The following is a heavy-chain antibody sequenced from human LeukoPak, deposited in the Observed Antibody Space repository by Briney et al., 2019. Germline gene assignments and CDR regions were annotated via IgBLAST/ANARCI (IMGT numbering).Heavy chain of an antibody. CDR2: ISGSGGST. V-gene: IGHV3-23*01. CDR3: AKDHVKVATGILRQQLVYYYYGMDV. CDR1: GFTFSSYA. D-gene: IGHD6-13*01. J-gene: IGHJ6*02. Sequence: GGSLRLSCAASGFTFSSYAMSWVRQAPGKGLEWVSAISGSGGSTYYADSVKGRFTISRDNSKNTLYLQTNSLRAEDTAVYYCAKDHVKVATGILRQQLVYYYYGMDVWRQGTTVTVSS.